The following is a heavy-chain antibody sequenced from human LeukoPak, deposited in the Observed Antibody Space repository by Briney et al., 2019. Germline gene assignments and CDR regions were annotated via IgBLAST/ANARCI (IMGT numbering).Heavy chain of an antibody. V-gene: IGHV3-30*02. D-gene: IGHD3-22*01. CDR2: IRYDGSNK. CDR1: GFSFSSYW. CDR3: AKCLYYDSSGYYLNADY. J-gene: IGHJ4*02. Sequence: GGSLRLSCAASGFSFSSYWMHWVRQAPGKGLEWVAFIRYDGSNKYYADFVKGRFTISRDNSKNTLYLQMNSLRAEDTAVYYCAKCLYYDSSGYYLNADYWGQGTLVTVSS.